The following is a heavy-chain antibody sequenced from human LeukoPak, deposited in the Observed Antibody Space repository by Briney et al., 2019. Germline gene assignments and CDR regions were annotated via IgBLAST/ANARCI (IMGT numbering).Heavy chain of an antibody. V-gene: IGHV3-7*01. J-gene: IGHJ1*01. CDR2: IKQDGSEK. D-gene: IGHD4-17*01. Sequence: SGGSLRLSCAASGFTFSSYWMSWVRQAPGKGLEWVANIKQDGSEKYYVDSVKGRFTISRDNAKNSLYLQMNSLRAEDTAVYYCAKGRNGDYAPLGDFQHWGQGTLVTVSS. CDR3: AKGRNGDYAPLGDFQH. CDR1: GFTFSSYW.